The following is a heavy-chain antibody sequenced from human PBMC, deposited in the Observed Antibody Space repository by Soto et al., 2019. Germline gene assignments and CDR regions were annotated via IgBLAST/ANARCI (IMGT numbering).Heavy chain of an antibody. CDR1: GFTFDTYW. CDR2: IKSDGSIT. V-gene: IGHV3-74*01. Sequence: GGSLRLSCAVSGFTFDTYWMNWVRQAPGKGLVWLSGIKSDGSITSYADSVKGRFTISRDNARNTLSLQMNSLRAEGTAVYYCARLSGDQSAFFSYGMDAWGQGTTVTVSS. CDR3: ARLSGDQSAFFSYGMDA. D-gene: IGHD2-21*01. J-gene: IGHJ6*02.